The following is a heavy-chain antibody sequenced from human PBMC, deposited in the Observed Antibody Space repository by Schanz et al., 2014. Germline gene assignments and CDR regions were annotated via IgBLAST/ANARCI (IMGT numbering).Heavy chain of an antibody. CDR1: GYTLSKLS. CDR3: ARARYGLDV. V-gene: IGHV7-4-1*02. Sequence: QVQLVQSGAEVKKAGASVKVSCKGSGYTLSKLSIHWVRQAPGKGLEWMGWINPTTGNPGYAQGFTGRFVFSFDTSVSTAYLQISGLKAEDTAVYYCARARYGLDVWGQGTTVTVSS. J-gene: IGHJ6*02. CDR2: INPTTGNP.